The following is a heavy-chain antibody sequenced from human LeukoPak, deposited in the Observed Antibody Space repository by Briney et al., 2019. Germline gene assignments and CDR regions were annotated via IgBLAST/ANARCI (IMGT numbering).Heavy chain of an antibody. D-gene: IGHD6-19*01. CDR3: VRGGWELDY. Sequence: GSLRLSCAASGFTFKNYWMAWVCLAPGKGLEWVAHIKEDGTQRYYVDSVKGRFTISKDDAKNSLYLQMNTLTDEDTAVYYCVRGGWELDYWGQGILVTVSS. V-gene: IGHV3-7*01. CDR2: IKEDGTQR. J-gene: IGHJ4*02. CDR1: GFTFKNYW.